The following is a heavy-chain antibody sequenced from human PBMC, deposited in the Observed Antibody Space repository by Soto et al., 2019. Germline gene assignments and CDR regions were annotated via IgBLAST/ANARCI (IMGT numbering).Heavy chain of an antibody. Sequence: SVKVSCKASGGTFSSYAISWVRQAPGQGLEWMGGIIPIFGTANYAQKFQGRVTITADESTSTAYMELSSLRSEDTAVYYCARRVGSGSKTMENYYYYYGMDVWGQGTTVTVSS. CDR1: GGTFSSYA. CDR3: ARRVGSGSKTMENYYYYYGMDV. V-gene: IGHV1-69*13. CDR2: IIPIFGTA. D-gene: IGHD3-10*01. J-gene: IGHJ6*02.